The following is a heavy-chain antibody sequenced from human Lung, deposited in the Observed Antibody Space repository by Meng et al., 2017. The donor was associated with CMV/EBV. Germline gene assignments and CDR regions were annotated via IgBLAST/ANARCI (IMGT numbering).Heavy chain of an antibody. CDR2: IYYSGGT. Sequence: GESLKISCAASGFTISGNYMGWVRQAPGRGLEWVSIIYYSGGTDYAESVKGRFTMSRDSSKNTVYLQMNSLRGEDTAVYYCARDFGYWGQGTLVTVPS. J-gene: IGHJ4*02. CDR3: ARDFGY. V-gene: IGHV3-53*01. CDR1: GFTISGNY.